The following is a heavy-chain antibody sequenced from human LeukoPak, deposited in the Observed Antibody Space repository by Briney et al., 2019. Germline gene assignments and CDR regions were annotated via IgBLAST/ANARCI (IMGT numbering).Heavy chain of an antibody. CDR3: ARAYRAHQTFHSYHYFDY. V-gene: IGHV4-34*01. Sequence: SETLSLTCAVYGGSSSNYYWNWIRQSPGKGLEWIGEINESGSTKYNPSLKSRVTISGDTSKNQFSLRLNSVTAADTAVYFCARAYRAHQTFHSYHYFDYWGQGTLVTVSS. CDR1: GGSSSNYY. D-gene: IGHD5-18*01. J-gene: IGHJ4*02. CDR2: INESGST.